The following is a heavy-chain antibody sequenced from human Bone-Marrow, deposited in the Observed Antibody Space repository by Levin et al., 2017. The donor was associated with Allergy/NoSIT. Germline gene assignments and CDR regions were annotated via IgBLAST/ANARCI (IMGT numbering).Heavy chain of an antibody. CDR3: ARDIYYDTSGRVDYYYGMDV. CDR2: ISAYNGNT. CDR1: GYTFTRYG. V-gene: IGHV1-18*01. D-gene: IGHD3-22*01. J-gene: IGHJ6*02. Sequence: EASVKVSCKASGYTFTRYGISWVRQAPGQGLEWMGWISAYNGNTNYAQKLQGRVTMTTDTSTTTAYMELRSLRSDDTAVYYCARDIYYDTSGRVDYYYGMDVWGQGTTVTVSS.